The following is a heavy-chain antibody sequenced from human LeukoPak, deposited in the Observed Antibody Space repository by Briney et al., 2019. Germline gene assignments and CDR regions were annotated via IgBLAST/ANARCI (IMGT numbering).Heavy chain of an antibody. V-gene: IGHV4-34*01. J-gene: IGHJ4*02. CDR2: INHSGST. CDR1: GGSFSGYY. D-gene: IGHD3-10*01. Sequence: SETLSRNCAVYGGSFSGYYWSWIRQPPGKGLEWIGKINHSGSTNYNPSLKSRVTISVDTSKNQFSLKLSSVTAADTAVYYCARGGGYYYGTGSNDYWGQGTLVTVSS. CDR3: ARGGGYYYGTGSNDY.